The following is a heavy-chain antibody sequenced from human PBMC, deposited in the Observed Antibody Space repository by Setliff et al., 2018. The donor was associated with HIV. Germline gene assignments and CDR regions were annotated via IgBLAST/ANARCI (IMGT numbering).Heavy chain of an antibody. CDR2: VSSRGDT. CDR3: ARDSPFSGPMDV. D-gene: IGHD3-10*01. CDR1: DSGTYY. Sequence: SETLSLTCTVSDSGTYYWSWIRQPAGKGLEWIGRVSSRGDTNYNPSLKSRVTISVDTSKNQFSLKLSSVTAADTAVYYCARDSPFSGPMDVWGKGTTVTVSS. V-gene: IGHV4-4*07. J-gene: IGHJ6*03.